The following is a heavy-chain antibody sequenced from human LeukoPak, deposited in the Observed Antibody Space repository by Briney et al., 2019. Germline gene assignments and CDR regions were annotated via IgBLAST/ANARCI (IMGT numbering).Heavy chain of an antibody. CDR3: AKDRCSGGSCYYFDY. Sequence: GGSLRLSCAASGFTFSSYGMHWVRKAQAKGLEWVEVIWYDGSNKYYADSVKGRFTVSRDNSKNTLYVQMNSLRVEDTAVYYCAKDRCSGGSCYYFDYWGQGTLVTVSS. D-gene: IGHD2-15*01. CDR1: GFTFSSYG. CDR2: IWYDGSNK. V-gene: IGHV3-33*06. J-gene: IGHJ4*02.